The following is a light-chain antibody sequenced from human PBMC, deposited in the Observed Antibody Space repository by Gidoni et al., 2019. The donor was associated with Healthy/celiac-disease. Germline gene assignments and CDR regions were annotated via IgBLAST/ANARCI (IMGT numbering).Light chain of an antibody. CDR2: QDS. CDR3: QAWDSSLYV. Sequence: SYELTQPPSVSVSPGQTASITCSGDKLGDNYACWYQQKPGQSPVRVIYQDSKRPSGIPERFSGSNSGNTATLTISGTQAMDEADYYCQAWDSSLYVFGTGTKVTVL. J-gene: IGLJ1*01. CDR1: KLGDNY. V-gene: IGLV3-1*01.